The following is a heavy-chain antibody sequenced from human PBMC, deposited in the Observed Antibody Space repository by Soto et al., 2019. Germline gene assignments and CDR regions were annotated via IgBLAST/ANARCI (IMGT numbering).Heavy chain of an antibody. CDR3: ARQRTYSSSWYDY. Sequence: QVLLQESGPGLVKPSETLSLTCTVSGGSMSNYYWTWIRQPAGKGLEWIGRIYTSGTTNYNPSLKGRLTMLIDTSKNQFSLRLSSVTAADTALYYCARQRTYSSSWYDYWGQGTLVTVSS. CDR1: GGSMSNYY. V-gene: IGHV4-4*07. CDR2: IYTSGTT. D-gene: IGHD6-13*01. J-gene: IGHJ4*02.